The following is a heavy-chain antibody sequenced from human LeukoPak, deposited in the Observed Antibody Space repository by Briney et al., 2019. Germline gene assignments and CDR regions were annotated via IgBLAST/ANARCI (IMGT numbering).Heavy chain of an antibody. V-gene: IGHV3-7*03. J-gene: IGHJ6*03. CDR1: GFTFSNYW. CDR2: IKQDGSGT. Sequence: GGSLRLSCAVSGFTFSNYWMSWVRQAPGKGLEWVASIKQDGSGTYYVDSVKGRFTISRDNAKNSLYLQMNSLRAEDTAVYYCARDSAGYRYYMDVWGKGTTVTVSS. D-gene: IGHD6-13*01. CDR3: ARDSAGYRYYMDV.